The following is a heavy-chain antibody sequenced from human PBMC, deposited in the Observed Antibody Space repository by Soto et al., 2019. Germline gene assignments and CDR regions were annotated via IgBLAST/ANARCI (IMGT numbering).Heavy chain of an antibody. CDR1: GYSFISYW. Sequence: GESLKISCKGSGYSFISYWIGWVRQMPGKGLEWMGIIYPGDSDTRYSPSFQGQVTIPADKSISTAYLQWSSLKASDTAMYYCARLGGWGHCSNTRCYAFDYWGQGTPVTVSS. CDR2: IYPGDSDT. CDR3: ARLGGWGHCSNTRCYAFDY. D-gene: IGHD2-2*01. V-gene: IGHV5-51*01. J-gene: IGHJ4*02.